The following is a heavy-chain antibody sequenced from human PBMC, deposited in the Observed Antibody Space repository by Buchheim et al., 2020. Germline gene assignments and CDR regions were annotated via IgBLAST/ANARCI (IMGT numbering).Heavy chain of an antibody. V-gene: IGHV1-18*03. J-gene: IGHJ4*02. CDR2: VSADNGRT. CDR3: ARGSVTVDY. Sequence: QVQLVQSGGEVKKPGASVKVSCKASGYTFTTYGITWVRQAPGQGLEWLGWVSADNGRTNYAEKVQGRVTMTTDTSTSTAYMEPTNLTSDDMAVYYCARGSVTVDYWGQGTL. D-gene: IGHD3-22*01. CDR1: GYTFTTYG.